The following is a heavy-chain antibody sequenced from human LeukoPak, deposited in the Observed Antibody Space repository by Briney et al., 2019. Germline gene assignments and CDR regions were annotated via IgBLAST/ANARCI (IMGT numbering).Heavy chain of an antibody. CDR1: GYTFTGYY. J-gene: IGHJ4*02. V-gene: IGHV1-2*02. Sequence: GASVKVSCKASGYTFTGYYMHWVRQAPGQGLEWMGWINPNSGGTNYAQKFQGRVTMTRDTSISTAYMELSRLRSDDTAVYYCARARSIIAARRGVYFDYWGQGTPVTVSS. CDR2: INPNSGGT. CDR3: ARARSIIAARRGVYFDY. D-gene: IGHD6-6*01.